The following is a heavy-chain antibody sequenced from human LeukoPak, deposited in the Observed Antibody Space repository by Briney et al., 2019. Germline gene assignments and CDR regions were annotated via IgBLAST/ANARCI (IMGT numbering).Heavy chain of an antibody. D-gene: IGHD3-16*01. CDR1: GFTFSSHW. J-gene: IGHJ4*02. CDR2: IKEDGSEK. Sequence: GGSLRLSCAASGFTFSSHWMNWVRQAPGKGLEWVANIKEDGSEKDYVDSVKGRFTISRDNAKNSLYLQMDSLRAEDTAVYYCARDRIGGEEYWGQGTLVTVSS. CDR3: ARDRIGGEEY. V-gene: IGHV3-7*01.